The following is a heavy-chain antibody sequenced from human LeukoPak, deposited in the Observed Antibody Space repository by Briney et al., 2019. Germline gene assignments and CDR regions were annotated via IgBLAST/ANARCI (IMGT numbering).Heavy chain of an antibody. CDR1: GLKFSGEY. V-gene: IGHV3-11*01. J-gene: IGHJ4*02. Sequence: GGSLRLSCAASGLKFSGEYMSWIRQAPGKGLEWISYISPTASSILYTDSVKGRFTISRDNAKNSLYLQMDSLRGEDAAAYYCARARGAGPGAHFDLWGRGTLVIVSS. CDR2: ISPTASSI. D-gene: IGHD3-10*01. CDR3: ARARGAGPGAHFDL.